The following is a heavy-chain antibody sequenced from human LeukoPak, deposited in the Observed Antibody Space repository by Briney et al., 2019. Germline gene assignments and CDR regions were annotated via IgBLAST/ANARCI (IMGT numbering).Heavy chain of an antibody. J-gene: IGHJ2*01. Sequence: SETLSLTCTVSGGSISSYYWIWIRQPPGKGLEWIGYIYYSGSTNYNPSLKSRVTISVDTSKNQFSLKLSSVTAADTAAYYCARYYWYFDLWGRGTLVTVSS. CDR3: ARYYWYFDL. V-gene: IGHV4-59*08. CDR1: GGSISSYY. CDR2: IYYSGST.